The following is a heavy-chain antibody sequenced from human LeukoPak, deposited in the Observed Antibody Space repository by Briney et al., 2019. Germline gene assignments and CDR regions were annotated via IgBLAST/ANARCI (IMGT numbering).Heavy chain of an antibody. CDR1: GFTFSSYA. J-gene: IGHJ5*02. D-gene: IGHD1-26*01. V-gene: IGHV3-23*01. Sequence: GGSLRLSCAASGFTFSSYAMSWVRQAPGKGLEWVSAISGSGGNTYYADSVKGRFTISRDNSKNTLSLQMSSLRAEDTAVYYCATQISESYSSWFDPWGQGTLVTVSS. CDR2: ISGSGGNT. CDR3: ATQISESYSSWFDP.